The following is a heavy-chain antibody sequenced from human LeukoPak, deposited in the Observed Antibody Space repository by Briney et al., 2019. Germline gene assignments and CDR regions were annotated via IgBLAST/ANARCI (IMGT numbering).Heavy chain of an antibody. CDR1: GYSFTSYW. J-gene: IGHJ5*02. D-gene: IGHD6-13*01. V-gene: IGHV5-51*01. CDR2: IYPDDSNT. Sequence: GESLKISCKDSGYSFTSYWIGWVRQMPGKGLEWMGIIYPDDSNTKYSPSSQGQVTISADKSISTAYLQWSSLKASDTAMYYCARAAAGTFWFDPWGQGTLVTVSS. CDR3: ARAAAGTFWFDP.